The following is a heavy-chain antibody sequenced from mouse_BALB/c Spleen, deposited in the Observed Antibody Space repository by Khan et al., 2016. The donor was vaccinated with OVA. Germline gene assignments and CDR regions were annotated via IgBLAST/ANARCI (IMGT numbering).Heavy chain of an antibody. CDR3: AKGVWSYYYTLDY. V-gene: IGHV2-6-5*01. Sequence: QVQLKESGPGLVAPSQNLSTTCTVSGFSLSDYGVSWIRQPPGKGLEWLGVIWGGGSTYYNSALKSRLSISKDNSKSQVFLKMSSLQSDDTAMFYCAKGVWSYYYTLDYWGQGTSVTVSS. CDR2: IWGGGST. J-gene: IGHJ4*01. CDR1: GFSLSDYG.